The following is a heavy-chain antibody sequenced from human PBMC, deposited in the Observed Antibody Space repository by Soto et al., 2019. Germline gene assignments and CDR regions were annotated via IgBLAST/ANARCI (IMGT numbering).Heavy chain of an antibody. V-gene: IGHV3-48*02. CDR1: GVTFSSYS. J-gene: IGHJ6*02. CDR2: ISSSSSTI. Sequence: PGGCLRLSCAAAGVTFSSYSMNWVRQAPGKGLEWVSYISSSSSTIYYADPVKGRFTISRDNAKNSLYLQMNSLRDEDTAVYYCARPEYSSSSYGMDVWGQGTTVTVSS. D-gene: IGHD6-6*01. CDR3: ARPEYSSSSYGMDV.